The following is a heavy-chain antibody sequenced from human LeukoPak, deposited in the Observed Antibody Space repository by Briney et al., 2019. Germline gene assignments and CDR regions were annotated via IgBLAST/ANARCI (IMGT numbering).Heavy chain of an antibody. Sequence: GGSLRLSCAASGFRFRSFWISWVRQAPGKGLEWLGHINQEASRTDHADSVKGRFTISRDNARNLLYLHMSSLRAEDTAVYYCAKYLSRAFDSWGQGILVSVSS. J-gene: IGHJ4*02. CDR3: AKYLSRAFDS. D-gene: IGHD2/OR15-2a*01. V-gene: IGHV3-7*01. CDR2: INQEASRT. CDR1: GFRFRSFW.